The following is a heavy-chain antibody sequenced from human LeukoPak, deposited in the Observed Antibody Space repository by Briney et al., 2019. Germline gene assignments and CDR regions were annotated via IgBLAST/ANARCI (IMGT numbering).Heavy chain of an antibody. CDR1: GYTFTRYY. J-gene: IGHJ4*02. D-gene: IGHD3-22*01. CDR3: ARDRETYYYDSSGYYPRAGLDY. Sequence: ASVKVSCKASGYTFTRYYMHWVRQAPGQGLEWMGWINPNSGGTNYAQKFQGRVTMTRDTSISTAYMELSRLRSDDTAVYYCARDRETYYYDSSGYYPRAGLDYWGQGTLVTVSS. V-gene: IGHV1-2*02. CDR2: INPNSGGT.